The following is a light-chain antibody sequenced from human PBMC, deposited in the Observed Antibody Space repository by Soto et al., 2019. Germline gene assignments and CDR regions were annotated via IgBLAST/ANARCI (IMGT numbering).Light chain of an antibody. CDR1: QSISSW. CDR3: QQYNSYSWT. Sequence: DIQMTQSPSTLSASVGDRVTITCRASQSISSWLAWYQQKPGKAPKLLIYDASSLESGVPSRLSGSGSGTKFTLTISSLQPDDFATDYCQQYNSYSWTFGQGTKVEIK. CDR2: DAS. V-gene: IGKV1-5*01. J-gene: IGKJ1*01.